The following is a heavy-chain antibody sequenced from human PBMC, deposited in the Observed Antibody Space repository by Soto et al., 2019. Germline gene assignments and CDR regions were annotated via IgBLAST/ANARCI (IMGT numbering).Heavy chain of an antibody. CDR2: ISYDGNNK. V-gene: IGHV3-30*18. D-gene: IGHD1-26*01. CDR1: GFTFSSYG. J-gene: IGHJ4*02. CDR3: AKARTGDLGAIHPFDY. Sequence: GGSLRLSCAASGFTFSSYGMHWVRQAPGKGLEWVAVISYDGNNKYYADSVKGRFTISRDNSKNTLYLQMNSLRAEDTAVYYCAKARTGDLGAIHPFDYWGQGTLVTVSS.